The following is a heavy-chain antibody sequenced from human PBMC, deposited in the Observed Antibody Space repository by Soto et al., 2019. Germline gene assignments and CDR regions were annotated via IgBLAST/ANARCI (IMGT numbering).Heavy chain of an antibody. CDR1: GYTFTVYY. V-gene: IGHV1-2*02. J-gene: IGHJ4*02. CDR2: INPKSGGT. D-gene: IGHD1-26*01. Sequence: ASVKVSCKASGYTFTVYYMHWVRQAPGQGLEWMGWINPKSGGTMYPQKFQGRVTMTWDTSISTAYMALTRLRSDDTAVYYCAKDLAKGGGSAGFDYWGQGTLVTVSS. CDR3: AKDLAKGGGSAGFDY.